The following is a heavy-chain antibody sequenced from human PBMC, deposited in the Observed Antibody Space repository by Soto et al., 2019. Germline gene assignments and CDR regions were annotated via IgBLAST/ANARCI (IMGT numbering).Heavy chain of an antibody. J-gene: IGHJ6*02. V-gene: IGHV5-10-1*01. D-gene: IGHD3-10*01. CDR1: GYSFTSYW. CDR2: IDPSDSYT. CDR3: ARRRGYYYGMDV. Sequence: GESLKISCNGSGYSFTSYWISWVRQMPGKGLEWMGRIDPSDSYTNYSPSFQGHVTISADKSISTAYLQWSSLKASDTAMYYCARRRGYYYGMDVWGQGTTVTVSS.